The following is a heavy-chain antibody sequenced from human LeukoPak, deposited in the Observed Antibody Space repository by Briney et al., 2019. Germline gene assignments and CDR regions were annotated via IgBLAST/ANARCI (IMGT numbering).Heavy chain of an antibody. CDR1: GGSISSSSYY. CDR2: IYTSGST. CDR3: AREVGCSGGSCYPNFDY. Sequence: SETLSLTCTVSGGSISSSSYYWGWIRQPPGKGLEWIGRIYTSGSTNYNPSLKSRVTISVDTSKNQFSLKLSSVTAADTAVYYCAREVGCSGGSCYPNFDYWGQGTLVTVSS. J-gene: IGHJ4*02. V-gene: IGHV4-39*07. D-gene: IGHD2-15*01.